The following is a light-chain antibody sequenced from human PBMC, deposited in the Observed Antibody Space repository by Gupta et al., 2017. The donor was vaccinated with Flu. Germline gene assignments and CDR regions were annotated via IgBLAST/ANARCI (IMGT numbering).Light chain of an antibody. CDR3: QKYKGAPLT. CDR2: AAS. Sequence: PSSLSASVGDSVTIACRARQGIRNSLAWSQQKPGKVPELLIYAASTVQSGVPSRFSGSGSGTDFSLTISSLQPEDVETYYCQKYKGAPLTFGPGTKSGYET. J-gene: IGKJ3*01. CDR1: QGIRNS. V-gene: IGKV1-27*01.